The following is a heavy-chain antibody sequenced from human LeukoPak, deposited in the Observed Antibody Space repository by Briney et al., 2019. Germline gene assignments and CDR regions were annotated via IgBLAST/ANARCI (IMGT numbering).Heavy chain of an antibody. CDR3: ARVPPRIRGGTFDI. CDR2: IYYSGST. J-gene: IGHJ3*02. CDR1: GGSISSYY. D-gene: IGHD2-15*01. Sequence: SETLSLTCTVSGGSISSYYWSWIRQPPGKGLEWIGYIYYSGSTNYNPSLKSRVTISVDTSKNQFSLKLSSVTTADTAVYYCARVPPRIRGGTFDIWGQGTMVTVSS. V-gene: IGHV4-59*12.